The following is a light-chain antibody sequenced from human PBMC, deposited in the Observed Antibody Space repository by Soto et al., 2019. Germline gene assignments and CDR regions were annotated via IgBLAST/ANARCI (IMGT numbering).Light chain of an antibody. CDR1: QNIRSY. J-gene: IGKJ2*01. CDR3: QQSYSTPYT. CDR2: TAS. V-gene: IGKV1-39*01. Sequence: DIQVTQSPSSLSASVGDKVTITCRASQNIRSYLNWYQKKSGQAPNLLIYTASTLQSGVPSRFSGSGSGADFTLTISSLQPEDFTTYYCQQSYSTPYTFGQGTKLEI.